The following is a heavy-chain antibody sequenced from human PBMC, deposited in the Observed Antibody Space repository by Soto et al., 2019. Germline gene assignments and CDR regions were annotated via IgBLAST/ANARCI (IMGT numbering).Heavy chain of an antibody. J-gene: IGHJ6*03. CDR1: GFTFSSYA. CDR3: ANRNYCSSTSCYETGPGHYYMDV. Sequence: HPGGSLRLSCAASGFTFSSYAMSWVRQAPGKGLEWVSAISGSGGSTYYADSVKGRFTISRDNSKNTLYLQMDSLRAEDTAVYYCANRNYCSSTSCYETGPGHYYMDVWGKGTTVTVSS. V-gene: IGHV3-23*01. CDR2: ISGSGGST. D-gene: IGHD2-2*01.